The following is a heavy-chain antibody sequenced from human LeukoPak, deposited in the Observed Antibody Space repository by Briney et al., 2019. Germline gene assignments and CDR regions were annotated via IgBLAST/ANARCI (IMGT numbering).Heavy chain of an antibody. CDR1: GFTFSSYA. V-gene: IGHV3-33*06. D-gene: IGHD6-25*01. CDR2: IWYDGSNK. CDR3: AKDRALWRLQYYFDY. Sequence: PGGSLRLSCAASGFTFSSYAMHWVRQAPGKGLEWVAVIWYDGSNKYYADSVKGRFTISRDNSKSTLYLQMNSLRAEDTAVYYCAKDRALWRLQYYFDYWGQGTLVTVSS. J-gene: IGHJ4*02.